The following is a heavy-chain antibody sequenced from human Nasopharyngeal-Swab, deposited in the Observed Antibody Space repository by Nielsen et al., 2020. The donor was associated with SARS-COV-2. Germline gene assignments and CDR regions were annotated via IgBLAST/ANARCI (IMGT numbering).Heavy chain of an antibody. V-gene: IGHV4-34*01. CDR3: ARGPTQQLVRDY. D-gene: IGHD6-13*01. Sequence: PGKGLEWIGEINHSGSTNYNPSLKSRVTISVDTSRNQFSLKLSSVTAADTAVYYCARGPTQQLVRDYWGQGTLVTGSS. CDR2: INHSGST. J-gene: IGHJ4*02.